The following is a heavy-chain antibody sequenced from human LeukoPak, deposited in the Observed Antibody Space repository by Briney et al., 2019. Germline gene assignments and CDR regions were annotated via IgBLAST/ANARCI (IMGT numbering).Heavy chain of an antibody. CDR1: GYTFTGSF. J-gene: IGHJ4*02. D-gene: IGHD3-10*01. Sequence: ASVKVSCKASGYTFTGSFIHWVRQAPGQGLEWMGWINPNSGGTNYAQKLQGRVTMTTDTSTSTAYMELRSLRSDDTAVYYCARNYGSGSYHFDYWGQGTLVTVSS. V-gene: IGHV1-2*02. CDR3: ARNYGSGSYHFDY. CDR2: INPNSGGT.